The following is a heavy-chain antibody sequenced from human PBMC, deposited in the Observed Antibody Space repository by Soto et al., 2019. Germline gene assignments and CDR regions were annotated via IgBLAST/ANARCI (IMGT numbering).Heavy chain of an antibody. CDR1: GYTFTSYG. J-gene: IGHJ5*02. D-gene: IGHD3-10*01. CDR3: ARVLRGVIMRGWFDP. Sequence: ASVKVSCKASGYTFTSYGISWVRQAPGQGLEWMGWISAYNGNTNYAQKLQGRVTMTTDTSTSTAYMELRSLRSDDTAVYYCARVLRGVIMRGWFDPWGQGTLVTVSS. CDR2: ISAYNGNT. V-gene: IGHV1-18*01.